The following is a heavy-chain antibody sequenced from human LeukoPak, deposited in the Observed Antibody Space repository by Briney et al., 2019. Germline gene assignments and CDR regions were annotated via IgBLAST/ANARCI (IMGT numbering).Heavy chain of an antibody. CDR3: ARPIAAAGKD. D-gene: IGHD6-13*01. V-gene: IGHV3-30*02. CDR1: GFTFSSYG. CDR2: IRYDGSNK. Sequence: GGSLRLSCAASGFTFSSYGMHWVRQAPGKGLEWVAFIRYDGSNKYYADSVKGRFTISRDNAKNSLYLQMNSLRAEDTAVYYCARPIAAAGKDWGQGTLVTVSS. J-gene: IGHJ4*02.